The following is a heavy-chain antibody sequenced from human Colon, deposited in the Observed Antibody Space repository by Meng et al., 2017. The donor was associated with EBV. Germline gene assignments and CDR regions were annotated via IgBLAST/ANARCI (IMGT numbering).Heavy chain of an antibody. CDR1: GGSISSSNW. V-gene: IGHV4-4*02. Sequence: QGSGPGLVKPSEALSLPCVVSGGSISSSNWWGWVRQSPEKGLEWIGEIFHSGLTNYNPSLQSRVTISVDKSKNQFSLEVTSVTAADTAIYYCARGGYYSFDYWGQRTLVTVSS. D-gene: IGHD5-18*01. CDR3: ARGGYYSFDY. CDR2: IFHSGLT. J-gene: IGHJ4*02.